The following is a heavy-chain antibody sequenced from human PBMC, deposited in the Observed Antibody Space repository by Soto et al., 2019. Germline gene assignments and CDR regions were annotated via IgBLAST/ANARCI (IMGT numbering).Heavy chain of an antibody. CDR3: ARAPLNYDILTGLDY. J-gene: IGHJ4*02. Sequence: ASVKVSCKASGYTFTSYGISWVRQAPGQGLEWMGWISAYNGNTNYAQKLQGRVTMTTDTSTSTAYMELRSLRSDDTAVYYCARAPLNYDILTGLDYWGQGTLVTVSS. CDR2: ISAYNGNT. CDR1: GYTFTSYG. D-gene: IGHD3-9*01. V-gene: IGHV1-18*01.